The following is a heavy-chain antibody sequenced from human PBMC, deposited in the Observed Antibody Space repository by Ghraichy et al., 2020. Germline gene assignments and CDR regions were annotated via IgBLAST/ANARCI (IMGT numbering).Heavy chain of an antibody. V-gene: IGHV3-21*01. J-gene: IGHJ6*02. CDR2: ISSSSSYI. CDR1: GFTFSSYS. CDR3: ARDSYSSSPLYYYYYYGMDV. D-gene: IGHD6-6*01. Sequence: GGSLRLTCAASGFTFSSYSMNWVRQAPGKGLEWVSSISSSSSYIYYADSVKGRFTISRDNAKNSLYLQMNSLRAEDTAVYYCARDSYSSSPLYYYYYYGMDVWGQGTTVTVSS.